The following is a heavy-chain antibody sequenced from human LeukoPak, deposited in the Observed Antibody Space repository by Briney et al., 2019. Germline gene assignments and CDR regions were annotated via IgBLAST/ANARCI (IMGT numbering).Heavy chain of an antibody. CDR2: IFYRSKWYT. J-gene: IGHJ4*02. D-gene: IGHD7-27*01. CDR1: GDSVSSNSAA. V-gene: IGHV6-1*01. CDR3: ARERKSNWDPQTHFDF. Sequence: SQTLSLTCAISGDSVSSNSAAWDWIWQSPSRGLEWLGRIFYRSKWYTDYAVSVKSRITINADTSKNHFSLQLNSVTPEDTAVYYCARERKSNWDPQTHFDFWGQGSLVTISS.